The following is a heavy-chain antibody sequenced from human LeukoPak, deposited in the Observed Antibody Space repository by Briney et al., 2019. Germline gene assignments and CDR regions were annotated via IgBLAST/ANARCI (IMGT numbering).Heavy chain of an antibody. D-gene: IGHD1/OR15-1a*01. CDR1: GFTFSSYG. J-gene: IGHJ4*02. V-gene: IGHV3-30*18. Sequence: PGGSLRLSCAASGFTFSSYGMHWVRQAPGKGLEWVAVISYDESNKYYADSVKGRFTISRDNSKNTLYLQMNSLRAEDTAVYYCAKEGNIWGQGTLVTVSS. CDR3: AKEGNI. CDR2: ISYDESNK.